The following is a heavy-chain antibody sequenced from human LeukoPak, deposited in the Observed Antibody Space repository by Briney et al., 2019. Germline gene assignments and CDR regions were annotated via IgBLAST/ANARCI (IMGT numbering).Heavy chain of an antibody. V-gene: IGHV1-2*02. CDR2: ITPKTGDT. D-gene: IGHD3-3*01. Sequence: ASVKVSCKTSGYTFTGYYVHWGRQAPGQGLEWMGRITPKTGDTIYAQRVQGRATMTRDTSISPAYMELSSLRSADTAIYSCARVLVGWLWSAGFWGQGTLVTVSP. CDR3: ARVLVGWLWSAGF. J-gene: IGHJ4*02. CDR1: GYTFTGYY.